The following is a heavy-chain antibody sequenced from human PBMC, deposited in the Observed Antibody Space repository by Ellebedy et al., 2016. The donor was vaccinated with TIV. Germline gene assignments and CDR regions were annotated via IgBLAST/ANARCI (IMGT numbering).Heavy chain of an antibody. Sequence: SETLSLTCTVSGGSVISPGYYWNWIRQSPEKGLESIGFIYNSGSTNYNPSLKSRVSMSVDKSKNQVSLNLTSVSAADTAVYCCARDRGILGIDYWGQGTLVAVSS. J-gene: IGHJ4*02. V-gene: IGHV4-61*08. CDR3: ARDRGILGIDY. D-gene: IGHD3-16*01. CDR1: GGSVISPGYY. CDR2: IYNSGST.